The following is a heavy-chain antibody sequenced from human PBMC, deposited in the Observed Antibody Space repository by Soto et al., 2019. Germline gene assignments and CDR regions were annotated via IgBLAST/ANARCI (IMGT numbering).Heavy chain of an antibody. CDR3: ARAAALGYSSGWYAFDN. D-gene: IGHD6-19*01. V-gene: IGHV3-30-3*01. CDR2: ISYDGSNK. Sequence: GGSLRLSCAASGFTFSSYAMHWVRQAPGKGLEWVAVISYDGSNKYYADSVKGRFTISRDNSKNTLYLQMNSLRAEDTAVYYCARAAALGYSSGWYAFDNWGQGTMVTVSS. CDR1: GFTFSSYA. J-gene: IGHJ3*02.